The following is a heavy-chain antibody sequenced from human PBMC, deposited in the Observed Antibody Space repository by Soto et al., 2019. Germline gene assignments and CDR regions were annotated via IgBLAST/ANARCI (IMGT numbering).Heavy chain of an antibody. J-gene: IGHJ5*02. V-gene: IGHV1-18*04. D-gene: IGHD1-26*01. CDR1: GYTFTSYG. CDR3: ARDFPHSGSYSGNWFDP. CDR2: LSAYNGNT. Sequence: QVQLVQSGAEVKKPGASVKVSCKASGYTFTSYGISWVRQAPGQGLEWMGWLSAYNGNTNYAQKLQGRVTMTTDTSTSTAYMELRSLRSDDTAVYYCARDFPHSGSYSGNWFDPWGQGTLVTVSS.